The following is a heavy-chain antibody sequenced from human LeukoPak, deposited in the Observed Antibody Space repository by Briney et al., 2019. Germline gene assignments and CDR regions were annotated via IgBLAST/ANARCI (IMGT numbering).Heavy chain of an antibody. J-gene: IGHJ5*02. CDR2: IYTSGSA. D-gene: IGHD3-10*01. V-gene: IGHV4-61*02. Sequence: TSETLSLTCTVSGGSISSGSYYWSWIRQPAGKGLEWIGRIYTSGSANYNPSLKSRVTISVDTSKNQFSLKLSSVTAADTAVYYCASHRGGFWFDPWGQGTLVTVSS. CDR1: GGSISSGSYY. CDR3: ASHRGGFWFDP.